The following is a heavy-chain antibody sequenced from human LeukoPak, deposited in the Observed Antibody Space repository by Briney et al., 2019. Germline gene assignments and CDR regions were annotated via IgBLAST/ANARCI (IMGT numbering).Heavy chain of an antibody. CDR3: ARGPNSNWSGLDF. CDR2: ISPTGSTT. D-gene: IGHD6-6*01. J-gene: IGHJ4*02. CDR1: GFSFIGHW. V-gene: IGHV3-74*01. Sequence: GGSLRPSCTASGFSFIGHWMHWARQLPGKGLVWVSRISPTGSTTSYADSVKGRFTVSRDNAKNTLYLQVNNLRAEDTAVYYCARGPNSNWSGLDFWGQGTLLTVSS.